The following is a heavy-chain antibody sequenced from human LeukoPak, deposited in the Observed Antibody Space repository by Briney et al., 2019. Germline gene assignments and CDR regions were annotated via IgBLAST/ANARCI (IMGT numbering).Heavy chain of an antibody. CDR2: ISSSGSTI. CDR3: ANFNYDVLTGYSDY. CDR1: GFTFSDYY. V-gene: IGHV3-11*04. J-gene: IGHJ4*02. Sequence: PGGTLRLSCAASGFTFSDYYMSWIRQAPGKGLEWVSYISSSGSTIYYADSVKGRFTISRDNAKNSLYLQMNSLRAEDTAVYYCANFNYDVLTGYSDYWGQGTLVTVSS. D-gene: IGHD3-9*01.